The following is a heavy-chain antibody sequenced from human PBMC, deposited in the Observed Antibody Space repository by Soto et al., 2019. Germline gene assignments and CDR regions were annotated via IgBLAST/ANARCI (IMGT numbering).Heavy chain of an antibody. CDR1: GYTFTDYF. CDR2: INPNSRGT. J-gene: IGHJ5*02. Sequence: ASVKVSCKASGYTFTDYFIHWVRQAPGQGFEWMGWINPNSRGTNYAQKFQGRVTMTRDTSNSTAYMELRGLTSDDTAVYYCARITLKAGNWFDPWGQGTLVTVSS. CDR3: ARITLKAGNWFDP. D-gene: IGHD3-10*01. V-gene: IGHV1-2*02.